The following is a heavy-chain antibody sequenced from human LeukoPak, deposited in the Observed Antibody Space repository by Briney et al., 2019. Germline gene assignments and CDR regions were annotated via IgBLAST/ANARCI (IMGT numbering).Heavy chain of an antibody. D-gene: IGHD2-2*01. V-gene: IGHV3-7*01. CDR1: GFTFSTSW. J-gene: IGHJ3*02. CDR3: ARDLGPCSRTSCYSLAFDI. CDR2: IKQDGSEK. Sequence: PGGSLRLSCAASGFTFSTSWMSWVRQAPGKGLEWVANIKQDGSEKYYVDSVKGRFTISRDNAKNSLYLQMKSLRAEDTAVYYCARDLGPCSRTSCYSLAFDIWGQGTMVTVS.